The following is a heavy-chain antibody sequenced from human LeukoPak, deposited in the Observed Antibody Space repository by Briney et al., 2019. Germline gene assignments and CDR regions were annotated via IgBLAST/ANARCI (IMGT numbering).Heavy chain of an antibody. Sequence: SETLSLTCTVSGGSISSCYWSWIRQPPGKGLEWIGYIYYSGSTNYNPSLKSRVTISVDTSKNQFSLKLSSVTAADTAVYYCARGGRYYDSSGYLKSGLDYWGKGTLVTVSS. CDR2: IYYSGST. D-gene: IGHD3-22*01. CDR1: GGSISSCY. CDR3: ARGGRYYDSSGYLKSGLDY. V-gene: IGHV4-59*12. J-gene: IGHJ4*02.